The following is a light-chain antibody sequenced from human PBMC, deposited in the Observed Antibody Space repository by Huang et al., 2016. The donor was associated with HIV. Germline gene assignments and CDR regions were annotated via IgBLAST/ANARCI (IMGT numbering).Light chain of an antibody. CDR2: GAS. Sequence: DIQMTQFPTSLSASIGDRVRITCRASQTISKYLNWYQQKPGGVPKLLIYGASNLQSGVPSRFSGSGSGTQFSLINSNLHPEDSGTYYCQQSDRIPRTFGQGTKLEI. J-gene: IGKJ2*01. V-gene: IGKV1-39*01. CDR3: QQSDRIPRT. CDR1: QTISKY.